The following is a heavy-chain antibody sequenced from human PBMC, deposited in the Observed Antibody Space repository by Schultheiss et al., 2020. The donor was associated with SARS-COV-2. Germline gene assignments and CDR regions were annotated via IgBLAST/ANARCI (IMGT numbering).Heavy chain of an antibody. D-gene: IGHD3-9*01. Sequence: SETLSLTCAVYGGSFSGYYWSWIRQPPGKGLEWIGYIYYSGSTNYNPSLKSRVTISVDTSKNQFSLKLSSVTAADTAVYYCARGDYDILTHYYYYMDVWGKGTTVTVSS. CDR2: IYYSGST. V-gene: IGHV4-59*01. CDR3: ARGDYDILTHYYYYMDV. J-gene: IGHJ6*03. CDR1: GGSFSGYY.